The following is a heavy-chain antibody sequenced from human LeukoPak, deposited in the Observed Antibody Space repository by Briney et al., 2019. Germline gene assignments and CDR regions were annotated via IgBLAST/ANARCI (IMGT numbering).Heavy chain of an antibody. CDR3: ARGGYYPYAFDI. V-gene: IGHV3-74*01. CDR1: GFTFSSYW. CDR2: INSDGSST. Sequence: GGSLRLSCAASGFTFSSYWMHWVRQAPGKGLVWVSRINSDGSSTSYADSVKGRFTISRDNAKNTLYLQMNSLRAEDTAVYYCARGGYYPYAFDIWGQGTMVTVSS. D-gene: IGHD2/OR15-2a*01. J-gene: IGHJ3*02.